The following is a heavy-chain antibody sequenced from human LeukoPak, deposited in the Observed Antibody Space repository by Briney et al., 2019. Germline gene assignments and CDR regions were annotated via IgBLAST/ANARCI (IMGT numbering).Heavy chain of an antibody. J-gene: IGHJ4*02. D-gene: IGHD6-19*01. V-gene: IGHV4-59*01. CDR2: IYYSGST. Sequence: PSETLSLTCTVSGGSISSYYWSWIRQPPGKGLEWIGYIYYSGSTNYNPSLKSRVTISVDTSKNQLSLKLSSVTAADTAVYYCARTGYSSGWSSTYFDYWGQGTLVTVSS. CDR3: ARTGYSSGWSSTYFDY. CDR1: GGSISSYY.